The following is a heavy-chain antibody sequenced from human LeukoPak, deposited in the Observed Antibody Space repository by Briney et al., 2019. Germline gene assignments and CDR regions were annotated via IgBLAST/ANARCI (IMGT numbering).Heavy chain of an antibody. CDR1: GGSISSYY. J-gene: IGHJ5*02. D-gene: IGHD6-19*01. CDR2: IYTSGST. Sequence: PSETLSLTCTVSGGSISSYYWSWIRQPPGKGLEWIGYIYTSGSTNYNPSLKSRLPISVDTSKNQFSLKLSSVTAADPAVYYCARRVGVAGINWFDPWGQGTLVTVSS. V-gene: IGHV4-4*08. CDR3: ARRVGVAGINWFDP.